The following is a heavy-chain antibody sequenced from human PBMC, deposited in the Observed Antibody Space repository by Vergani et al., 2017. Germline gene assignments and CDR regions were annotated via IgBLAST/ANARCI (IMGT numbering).Heavy chain of an antibody. Sequence: QLQLQESGPGLVKPSETLSLTCTVSGGSITYGAFYWGWIRQSPGKGLEWIGSIYYSENKFYNPSLESRVTLSIDTTKNHFSLKLKSVTAADTAVYYCARCFRDEGMIYGGTGENWFDPWGQGTLGTVSS. CDR3: ARCFRDEGMIYGGTGENWFDP. CDR2: IYYSENK. J-gene: IGHJ5*02. CDR1: GGSITYGAFY. V-gene: IGHV4-39*01. D-gene: IGHD3-22*01.